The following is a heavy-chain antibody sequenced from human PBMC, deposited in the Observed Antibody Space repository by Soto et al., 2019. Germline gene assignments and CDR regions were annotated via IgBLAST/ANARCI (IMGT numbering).Heavy chain of an antibody. Sequence: PGGSLRLSCAASGFTVSSNYMSWVRQAPGKGLEWVSVIYSGGSTYYADSVKGRFTISRDNPKNTLYLQMNSLRAEDTAVYYCARDLLRYCTNGVCPGSYYYYYYGMDVWGQGTTVTVSS. CDR1: GFTVSSNY. CDR2: IYSGGST. V-gene: IGHV3-53*01. D-gene: IGHD2-8*01. J-gene: IGHJ6*02. CDR3: ARDLLRYCTNGVCPGSYYYYYYGMDV.